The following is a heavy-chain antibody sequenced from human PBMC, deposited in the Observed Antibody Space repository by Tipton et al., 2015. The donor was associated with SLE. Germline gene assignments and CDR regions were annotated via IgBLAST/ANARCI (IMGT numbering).Heavy chain of an antibody. J-gene: IGHJ4*02. CDR3: ARALQNYFDY. CDR1: GGSISSGDYY. CDR2: IYYSGST. V-gene: IGHV4-30-4*01. Sequence: TLSLTYTVSGGSISSGDYYWSWIRQPPGKGLEWIGYIYYSGSTYYNPSLKSRVTISIDTSKNQFSLKLSSVTAADTAVYYCARALQNYFDYWGQGTLVTVSS.